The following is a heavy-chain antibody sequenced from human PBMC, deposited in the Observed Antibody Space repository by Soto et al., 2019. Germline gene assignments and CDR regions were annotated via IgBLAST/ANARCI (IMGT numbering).Heavy chain of an antibody. CDR3: ARDRGYEGQYTFDS. V-gene: IGHV3-48*01. J-gene: IGHJ4*02. Sequence: GGSLRLSCAASGFTFSSYSMNWVRQAPGKGLEWVSYISSSSSTIYYADSVKGRFTISRDNAKNSLYLQMNSLTAADTAMYYCARDRGYEGQYTFDSWGQGTLVTVSS. CDR2: ISSSSSTI. D-gene: IGHD5-12*01. CDR1: GFTFSSYS.